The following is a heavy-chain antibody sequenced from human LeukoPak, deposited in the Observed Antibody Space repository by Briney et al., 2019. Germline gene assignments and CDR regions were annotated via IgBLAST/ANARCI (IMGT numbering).Heavy chain of an antibody. J-gene: IGHJ4*02. V-gene: IGHV3-30*02. D-gene: IGHD2-15*01. Sequence: PGGSLRLSCAASGFTFSSYGMHWVRQAPGKGLEWVAFIRYDGSNKYYADSVKGRFTISRDNSKNTLYLQMNSLRAEDTAVYYCAKLGYCSGGSCYSFDYWGQGTLVTVSS. CDR2: IRYDGSNK. CDR1: GFTFSSYG. CDR3: AKLGYCSGGSCYSFDY.